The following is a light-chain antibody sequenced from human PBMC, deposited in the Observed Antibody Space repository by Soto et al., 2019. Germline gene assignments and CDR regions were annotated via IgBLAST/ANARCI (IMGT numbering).Light chain of an antibody. CDR1: QGFSNH. J-gene: IGKJ4*01. V-gene: IGKV1-12*01. Sequence: DMQMTQSPPSVSASVGDRVTITCRASQGFSNHLAWFQQKPWKAPKLRIYAASSLQTRVPSRFRGTGSGSEFPLTITSLQPDEVAAYYCHQANCFPPGLTFCGGTKVEI. CDR2: AAS. CDR3: HQANCFPPGLT.